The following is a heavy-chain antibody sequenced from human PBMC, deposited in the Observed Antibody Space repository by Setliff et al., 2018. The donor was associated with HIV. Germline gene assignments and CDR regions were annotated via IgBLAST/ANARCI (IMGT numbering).Heavy chain of an antibody. V-gene: IGHV4-39*07. CDR3: ARVPTSSWYVTTQRTKEYFQQ. Sequence: PSETLSLTCTVSGGSIKSSSYYWGWIRQPPGKGLEWIGGIYYSGNTYYNPSLKSRVTISVDTSRNQFSLRLSSVTAADTAIYYCARVPTSSWYVTTQRTKEYFQQWGQGTLVTAPQ. CDR1: GGSIKSSSYY. J-gene: IGHJ1*01. D-gene: IGHD6-13*01. CDR2: IYYSGNT.